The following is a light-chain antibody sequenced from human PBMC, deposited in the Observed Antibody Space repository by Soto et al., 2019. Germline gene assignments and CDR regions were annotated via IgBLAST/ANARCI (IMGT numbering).Light chain of an antibody. V-gene: IGKV1-12*01. CDR2: RAS. J-gene: IGKJ4*01. Sequence: DIQMTQSPSSVSAPVGDRVTITCRARPGISDWLAWYQQKPGTAPRLLIYRASTLQSGVPSRFSGSGSETDFTLTISSLQPEDSATYFCQQTTRFPLTFGGGTKVEIK. CDR3: QQTTRFPLT. CDR1: PGISDW.